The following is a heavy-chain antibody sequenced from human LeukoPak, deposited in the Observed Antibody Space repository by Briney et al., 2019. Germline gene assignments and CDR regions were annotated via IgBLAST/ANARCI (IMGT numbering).Heavy chain of an antibody. CDR3: ARRTPGPLIWYYDFWSGYGMDV. D-gene: IGHD3-3*01. Sequence: SETLSLTCTVSGGSISSGGYYWSWIRQYPGKGLEWIGYIYYFGSTYYNPSLKSRVTISVDTSKNQFSLKLSSVTAADTAVYYCARRTPGPLIWYYDFWSGYGMDVWGQGTTVTVSS. J-gene: IGHJ6*02. CDR1: GGSISSGGYY. V-gene: IGHV4-31*03. CDR2: IYYFGST.